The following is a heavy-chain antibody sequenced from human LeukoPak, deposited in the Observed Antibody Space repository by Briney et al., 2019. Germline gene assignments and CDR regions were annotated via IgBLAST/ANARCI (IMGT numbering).Heavy chain of an antibody. D-gene: IGHD1-26*01. CDR2: IKGDGSHT. Sequence: QSGGSLRLSCAASGFTFRDYWMHWIRHAPGKGLVWVSRIKGDGSHTIYADSVKGRFTISRDNAKNTLYLQIKSLRVEDTALYYCVRDWDHFDFDSWGQGTLVTVSS. J-gene: IGHJ5*01. CDR3: VRDWDHFDFDS. CDR1: GFTFRDYW. V-gene: IGHV3-74*01.